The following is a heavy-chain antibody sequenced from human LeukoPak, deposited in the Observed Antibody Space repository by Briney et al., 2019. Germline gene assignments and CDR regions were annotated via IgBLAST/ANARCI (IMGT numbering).Heavy chain of an antibody. V-gene: IGHV4-59*08. CDR1: GGSISSYY. D-gene: IGHD5-18*01. CDR2: IYYSGST. CDR3: ARSLGMGLRPYYYGMDV. Sequence: SETLSLTCTVSGGSISSYYWSWIRQPPGKGLEWIGYIYYSGSTNYNPSLKSRVTISVDTSKNQFSLKLSSVTAADTAVYYCARSLGMGLRPYYYGMDVWGQGTTVTVSS. J-gene: IGHJ6*02.